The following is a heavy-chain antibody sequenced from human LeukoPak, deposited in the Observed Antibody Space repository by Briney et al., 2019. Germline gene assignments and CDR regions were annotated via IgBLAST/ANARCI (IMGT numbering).Heavy chain of an antibody. CDR1: GFTFSSYW. J-gene: IGHJ4*02. D-gene: IGHD6-19*01. V-gene: IGHV3-7*03. Sequence: TGGSLRLSCAASGFTFSSYWMNWVRQAPGKRPEWVANIKPDGSGKYYVDSVKGRFTISRDNAKNSLYLQMNSLRAEDTALYYCAKGVASGWYGDYFDYWGQGTLVTVSS. CDR2: IKPDGSGK. CDR3: AKGVASGWYGDYFDY.